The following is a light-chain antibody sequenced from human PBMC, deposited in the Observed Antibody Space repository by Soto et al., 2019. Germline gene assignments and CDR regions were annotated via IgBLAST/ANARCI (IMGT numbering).Light chain of an antibody. Sequence: VLTQSPGTLSLSPGEGATLSCRASQRVACDLAWYLQKPGQPPRLLIDDASIRATGIPDRISGSGSERDFTLTISRLEPEDAAVYYCQQYLNSPRTFGQGTKLEIK. J-gene: IGKJ1*01. V-gene: IGKV3-20*01. CDR1: QRVACD. CDR2: DAS. CDR3: QQYLNSPRT.